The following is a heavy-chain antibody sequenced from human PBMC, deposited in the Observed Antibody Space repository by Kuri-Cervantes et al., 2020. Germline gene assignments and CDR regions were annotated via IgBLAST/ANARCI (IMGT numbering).Heavy chain of an antibody. CDR3: ARGPLRSYPHAFDI. CDR2: INHSGST. V-gene: IGHV4-34*01. J-gene: IGHJ3*02. CDR1: GGSFSGYY. Sequence: SETLSLTCAVYGGSFSGYYWSWIRQPPGKGLEWIGEINHSGSTNYNPSLKSRVTISVDKSKNQFSLKLSSVTAADTAVYYCARGPLRSYPHAFDIWGQGTMVTVSS.